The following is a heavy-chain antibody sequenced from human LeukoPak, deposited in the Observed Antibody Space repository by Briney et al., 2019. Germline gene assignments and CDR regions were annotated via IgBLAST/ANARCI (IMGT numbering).Heavy chain of an antibody. CDR1: GFTVRSKY. J-gene: IGHJ4*02. Sequence: PGGSLRLSCAASGFTVRSKYLTWVRQAPGEGLEWVSVIYSDDSIFYADSVKGRFTISRDNSKNTLYLQMNSLRAEDTAVYYCAGVDDGSLYRWHWGQGTLVTVTS. CDR2: IYSDDSI. CDR3: AGVDDGSLYRWH. V-gene: IGHV3-66*01. D-gene: IGHD6-19*01.